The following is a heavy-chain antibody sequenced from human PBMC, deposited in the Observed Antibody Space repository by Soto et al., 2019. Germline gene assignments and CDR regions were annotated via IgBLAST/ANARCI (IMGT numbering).Heavy chain of an antibody. CDR1: GGSISSGDYF. V-gene: IGHV4-30-4*01. Sequence: QMQLQESGPGLVKPSQTLSLTCTVSGGSISSGDYFWGWIRQSSGKGLEYIGYIYHSGSTYYSPSLKSRLTISLDKSKNPISLTLTSVTAADTAVYYCARGGEYWYFELWGRGTLVTVSS. D-gene: IGHD3-16*01. CDR3: ARGGEYWYFEL. J-gene: IGHJ2*01. CDR2: IYHSGST.